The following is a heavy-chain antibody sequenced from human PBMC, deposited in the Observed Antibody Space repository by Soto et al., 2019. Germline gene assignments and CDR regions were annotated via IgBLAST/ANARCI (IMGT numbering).Heavy chain of an antibody. CDR2: ISSNGGST. J-gene: IGHJ3*01. CDR1: GCTFSSYA. Sequence: GGSLRLSCAASGCTFSSYAVHWIRQAPGKGLEYVSAISSNGGSTYYADSVKGRFTISRDNSKNTLYLQMGSLRAEDMAVYYCARDLKIFGSLGEPILGYWGQGTLVTVSSGKCYNWGVPETLLCSLWIHRFDFWGQGTMVTVSS. D-gene: IGHD3-3*01. CDR3: ARDLKIFGSLGEPILGYWGQGTLVTVSSGKCYNWGVPETLLCSLWIHRFDF. V-gene: IGHV3-64*02.